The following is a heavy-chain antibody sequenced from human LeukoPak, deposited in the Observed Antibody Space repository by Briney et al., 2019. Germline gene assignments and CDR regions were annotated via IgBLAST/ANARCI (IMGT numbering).Heavy chain of an antibody. CDR1: GGSISSGDYY. CDR2: IYTSGST. J-gene: IGHJ4*02. V-gene: IGHV4-61*02. CDR3: ARLLRLVYCSSTSCQRPPDY. D-gene: IGHD2-2*01. Sequence: PSETLSLTCTVSGGSISSGDYYWSWIRQPAGKGLEWIGRIYTSGSTNYNPSLKSRVTISVDTSKNQFSLKLSSVTAADTAVYYCARLLRLVYCSSTSCQRPPDYWGQGTLVTVSS.